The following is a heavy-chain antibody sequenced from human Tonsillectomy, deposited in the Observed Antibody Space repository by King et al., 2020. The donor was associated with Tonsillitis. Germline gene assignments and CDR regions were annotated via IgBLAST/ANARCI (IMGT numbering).Heavy chain of an antibody. CDR2: IHFIGST. D-gene: IGHD3-16*01. CDR3: ARGSRQGWGSGLTFDS. Sequence: QLQESGPGLVKPSETLSLTCTVSGDSISTYYWSWIRQPPGKGLEWIGYIHFIGSTNYNPSLESRVTISVDKSKKQISLKLRSVTAADTAVYYCARGSRQGWGSGLTFDSWGQGTLVTVSS. CDR1: GDSISTYY. J-gene: IGHJ4*02. V-gene: IGHV4-59*01.